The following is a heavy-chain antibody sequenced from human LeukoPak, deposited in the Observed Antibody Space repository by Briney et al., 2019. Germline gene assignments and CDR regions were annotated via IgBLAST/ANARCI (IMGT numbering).Heavy chain of an antibody. Sequence: ASVKVSCKASGYTFTSYGISWVRQAPGQGLEWMGWISAYNGNTNYAQKLQGRVTMTTDTSTSTAYMELRSLRSDDTAVYYCARDRGVYGSGSYYKVSCYGMDVWGQGTTVTVSS. CDR1: GYTFTSYG. J-gene: IGHJ6*02. V-gene: IGHV1-18*01. CDR2: ISAYNGNT. CDR3: ARDRGVYGSGSYYKVSCYGMDV. D-gene: IGHD3-10*01.